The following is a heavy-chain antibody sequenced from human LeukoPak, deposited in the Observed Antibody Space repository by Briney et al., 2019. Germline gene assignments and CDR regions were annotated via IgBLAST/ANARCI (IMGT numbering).Heavy chain of an antibody. J-gene: IGHJ3*02. CDR1: GYTFTGYY. D-gene: IGHD6-25*01. V-gene: IGHV1-2*04. CDR3: ARARPQRLLDAFDI. Sequence: GASVKVSCKASGYTFTGYYTHWARQAPGQGLEWMGWINPNSGGTNYAQKFQGWVTMTRDTSISTAYMELSRLRSDDTAVYYCARARPQRLLDAFDIWGQGTMVTVSS. CDR2: INPNSGGT.